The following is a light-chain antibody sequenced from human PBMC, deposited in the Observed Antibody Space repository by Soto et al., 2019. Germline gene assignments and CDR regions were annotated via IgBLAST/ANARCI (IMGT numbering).Light chain of an antibody. CDR2: GAS. CDR3: QQYGSSSYT. CDR1: QSVSSTY. V-gene: IGKV3-20*01. J-gene: IGKJ2*01. Sequence: EIVLTQSPGTLSLSPGERATLSCRASQSVSSTYLAWYKQNPGPAPRLLIYGASSRATGIPDRLSGSGSGTDFTLTISSLEPEDFAVYFCQQYGSSSYTFGQGTKLEIK.